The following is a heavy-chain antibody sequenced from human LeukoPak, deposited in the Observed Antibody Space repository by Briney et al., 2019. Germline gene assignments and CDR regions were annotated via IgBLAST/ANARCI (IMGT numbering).Heavy chain of an antibody. D-gene: IGHD1-26*01. CDR2: ISSSPSYI. Sequence: PGGSLRLSCAASGFSFSRYNMNWVRQAPGKGLEWVSSISSSPSYIYYADSVKGRFTISRDDAKSSLYLQMNSLGADDTAIYYCARDPYSGNYGDSYYYYMDVWGKGTTVTISS. V-gene: IGHV3-21*01. J-gene: IGHJ6*03. CDR1: GFSFSRYN. CDR3: ARDPYSGNYGDSYYYYMDV.